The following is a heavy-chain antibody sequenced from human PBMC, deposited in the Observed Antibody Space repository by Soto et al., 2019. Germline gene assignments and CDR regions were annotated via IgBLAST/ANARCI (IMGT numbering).Heavy chain of an antibody. CDR2: IYHSGST. V-gene: IGHV4-30-2*01. CDR3: ARVRVYCSGGSCSGFYNWFDP. J-gene: IGHJ5*02. D-gene: IGHD2-15*01. CDR1: GGSISSGGYS. Sequence: NPSETLSLTCAVSGGSISSGGYSWSWIRQPPGKGLEWIGYIYHSGSTYYNPSLKSRVTISVGRSKNQFSLKLSSVTAADTAVYYCARVRVYCSGGSCSGFYNWFDPWGQGTLVTVSS.